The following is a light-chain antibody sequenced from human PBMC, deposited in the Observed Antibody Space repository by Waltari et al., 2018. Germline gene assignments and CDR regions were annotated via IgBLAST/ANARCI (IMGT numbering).Light chain of an antibody. V-gene: IGLV2-14*03. J-gene: IGLJ2*01. CDR2: DVS. Sequence: QSALTQPASVSGSPGQSITISCTGTSSDVGGYNYVSWYQQHPGKAPTLMIYDVSNRHSGVSNRFSGSKSGNTAYLTISELQAEDEADYYCSSYTSSSTLVLFGGGTKLTVL. CDR1: SSDVGGYNY. CDR3: SSYTSSSTLVL.